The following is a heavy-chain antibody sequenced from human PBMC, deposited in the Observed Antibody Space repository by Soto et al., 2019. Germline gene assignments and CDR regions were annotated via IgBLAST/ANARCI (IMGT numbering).Heavy chain of an antibody. V-gene: IGHV3-9*01. J-gene: IGHJ6*03. Sequence: PGGSLRLSCAASGFTFSSYGMHWVRQAPGKGLEWVSGISWNSGSIGYADSVKGRFTISRDNAKNSLYLQMNSLRAEDTALYYCAKEGVRGVIRDYYMDVWGKGTTVTVSS. D-gene: IGHD3-10*01. CDR2: ISWNSGSI. CDR3: AKEGVRGVIRDYYMDV. CDR1: GFTFSSYG.